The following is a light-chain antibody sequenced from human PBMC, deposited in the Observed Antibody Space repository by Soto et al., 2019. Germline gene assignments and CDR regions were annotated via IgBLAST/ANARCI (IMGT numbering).Light chain of an antibody. V-gene: IGKV4-1*01. CDR1: QSVFYSSSNKNY. CDR3: QQYYNSPIT. J-gene: IGKJ5*01. Sequence: DIVMTQSPDSLAVSLGERATINCKSSQSVFYSSSNKNYLAWYQQKPGQPPKLLIHWASTREDGVPDRFSGSGSGTDFTLTISSLQADDVAVYYCQQYYNSPITFGQGTRLEMK. CDR2: WAS.